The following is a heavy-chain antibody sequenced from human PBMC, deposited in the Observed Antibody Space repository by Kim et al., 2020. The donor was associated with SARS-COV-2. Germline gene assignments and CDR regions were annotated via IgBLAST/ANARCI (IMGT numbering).Heavy chain of an antibody. Sequence: YAQKFQGRVTMTRDTSTSTVYMELSSLRSEDTAVYYCARDKVTATGDFDYWGQGTLVTVSS. V-gene: IGHV1-46*01. D-gene: IGHD7-27*01. J-gene: IGHJ4*02. CDR3: ARDKVTATGDFDY.